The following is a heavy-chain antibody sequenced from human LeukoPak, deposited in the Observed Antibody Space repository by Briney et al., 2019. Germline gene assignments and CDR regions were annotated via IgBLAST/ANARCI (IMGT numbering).Heavy chain of an antibody. Sequence: GGSLRLSCAASGFTFSSYAMPWVRQAPGKGLEWVAVISYDGSNKYYADSVKGRFTISRDNSKNTLYLQMNSLRAEDTAVYYCARRSYYDLDYFDYWGQGTLVTVSS. J-gene: IGHJ4*02. CDR1: GFTFSSYA. D-gene: IGHD1-26*01. CDR3: ARRSYYDLDYFDY. CDR2: ISYDGSNK. V-gene: IGHV3-30*04.